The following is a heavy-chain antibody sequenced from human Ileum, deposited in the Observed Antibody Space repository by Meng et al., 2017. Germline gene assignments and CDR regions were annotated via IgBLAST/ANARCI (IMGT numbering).Heavy chain of an antibody. CDR3: VREFYGSGSYYDNYFDP. CDR2: INWNGAST. Sequence: GESLKISCAASGFTFDEYSMNWVCQTPGKGLEWVSGINWNGASTSYADSVKGRFSISRDNAKNSLYLQMNSLRAEDTAFYYCVREFYGSGSYYDNYFDPWGQGTLVTVSS. CDR1: GFTFDEYS. D-gene: IGHD3-10*01. J-gene: IGHJ5*02. V-gene: IGHV3-20*04.